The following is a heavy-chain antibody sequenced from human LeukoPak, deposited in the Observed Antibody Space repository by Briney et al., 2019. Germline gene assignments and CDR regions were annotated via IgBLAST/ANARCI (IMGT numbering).Heavy chain of an antibody. V-gene: IGHV1-3*01. CDR3: ARSRVLLWFGELVAFDI. CDR1: GYTFTSYA. D-gene: IGHD3-10*01. J-gene: IGHJ3*02. CDR2: INAGNGNT. Sequence: GASVKVSCKASGYTFTSYAMHWVRQAPGQRLEWMGWINAGNGNTKYSQKFQGRVTITRDTSASTAYMELSSLRSEDTAVYYCARSRVLLWFGELVAFDIWGQGTTVTVSS.